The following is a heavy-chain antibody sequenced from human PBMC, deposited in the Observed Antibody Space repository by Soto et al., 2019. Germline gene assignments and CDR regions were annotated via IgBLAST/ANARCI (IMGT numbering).Heavy chain of an antibody. V-gene: IGHV3-74*01. CDR3: ARAGVNHAFDI. CDR2: ISSDGSST. J-gene: IGHJ3*02. Sequence: EVQLVESGGGLVQPGGSLRLSCAASGFTFSSYYMHWVRQGPGKGLVWVSRISSDGSSTSYADSVKGRFTISRDNAKNTLYLQMNSLRAEDTAVYYCARAGVNHAFDIWGQGTMVTVS. CDR1: GFTFSSYY. D-gene: IGHD2-21*01.